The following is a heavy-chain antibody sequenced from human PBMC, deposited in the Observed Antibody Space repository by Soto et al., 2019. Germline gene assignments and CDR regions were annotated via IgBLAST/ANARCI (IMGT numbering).Heavy chain of an antibody. D-gene: IGHD4-4*01. CDR1: GYALTELS. CDR3: SSLKGTTDFYYYYYYYYMDV. V-gene: IGHV1-24*01. CDR2: FDPEDGET. J-gene: IGHJ6*03. Sequence: LVKVSCKVSGYALTELSMHWVRQAPGKGLEWIGGFDPEDGETIYAQKFQGRVTMTEDTSTDTAYMELSSLRSEDTAVYYCSSLKGTTDFYYYYYYYYMDVWGKGTTVTVSS.